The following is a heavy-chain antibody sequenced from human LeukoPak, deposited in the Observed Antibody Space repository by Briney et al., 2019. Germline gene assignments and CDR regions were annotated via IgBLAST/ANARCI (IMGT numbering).Heavy chain of an antibody. CDR2: IYTSGST. CDR1: GGSISSGSYY. Sequence: PSETLSLTCTVSGGSISSGSYYWSWIRQPAGKGLEWIGLIYTSGSTNYNPSLKSRVTISVDTSKNQFSLKLSSVTAADTAVYYCARSMTPGVGATVGYYFDYWGQGTLVTVSS. J-gene: IGHJ4*02. V-gene: IGHV4-61*02. D-gene: IGHD1-26*01. CDR3: ARSMTPGVGATVGYYFDY.